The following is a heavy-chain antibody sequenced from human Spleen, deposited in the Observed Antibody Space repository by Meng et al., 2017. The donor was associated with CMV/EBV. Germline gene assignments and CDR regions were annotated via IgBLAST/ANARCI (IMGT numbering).Heavy chain of an antibody. CDR1: GFTFSRYG. J-gene: IGHJ4*02. CDR3: AKCSSTSCRYFDY. V-gene: IGHV3-23*03. Sequence: GESLKISCAAPGFTFSRYGMSWVRQAPGKGLEWVSVMYSGGSSTFYADSVQGRFTISRDESKNTLYLQMNSLRAEDTALYYCAKCSSTSCRYFDYWGQGTLVTVSS. CDR2: MYSGGSST. D-gene: IGHD2-2*01.